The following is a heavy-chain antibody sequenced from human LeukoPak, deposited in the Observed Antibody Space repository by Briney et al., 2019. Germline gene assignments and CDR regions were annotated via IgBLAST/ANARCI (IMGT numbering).Heavy chain of an antibody. Sequence: GGSLRLSCAAHGFPVSGNYMGWVRQAPGKGLEWVSVIYSGGSTYYADSGKGRFTISRDKSKNTLYLQMNSLRAEDTAVYYCARGKAVAGSYYFDYWGQGTLVTVPS. CDR1: GFPVSGNY. D-gene: IGHD6-19*01. J-gene: IGHJ4*02. CDR2: IYSGGST. CDR3: ARGKAVAGSYYFDY. V-gene: IGHV3-66*01.